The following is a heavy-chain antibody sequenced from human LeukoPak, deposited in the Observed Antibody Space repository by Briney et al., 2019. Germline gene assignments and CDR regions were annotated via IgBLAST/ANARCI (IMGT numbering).Heavy chain of an antibody. CDR2: IYYSGST. J-gene: IGHJ4*02. D-gene: IGHD4-17*01. CDR3: ARALNGDYNFDY. Sequence: PSETLSLTCTVSAGSVSSFYWRWLRPPPGKGREWIGYIYYSGSTNYNPSLKSRVTISVDTSKNQFSLKLSSVTAADTAVYYCARALNGDYNFDYWGQGTLVTVSS. CDR1: AGSVSSFY. V-gene: IGHV4-59*02.